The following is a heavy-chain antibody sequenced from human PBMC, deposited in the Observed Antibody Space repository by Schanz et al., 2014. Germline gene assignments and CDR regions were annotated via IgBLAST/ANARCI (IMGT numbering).Heavy chain of an antibody. Sequence: QVQLLQSGAEVKKPGASVKVSCKASGYTFTSYGISWVRQAPGQGLEWMGWISADNGNTNYAQRRQGRVTMTTDTSTSTAYMELRSLRSDDTAVYYCARGGDYIVVLVAVTREYYYHAMDVWGQGTTVTVSS. CDR2: ISADNGNT. J-gene: IGHJ6*02. V-gene: IGHV1-18*01. CDR1: GYTFTSYG. D-gene: IGHD2-15*01. CDR3: ARGGDYIVVLVAVTREYYYHAMDV.